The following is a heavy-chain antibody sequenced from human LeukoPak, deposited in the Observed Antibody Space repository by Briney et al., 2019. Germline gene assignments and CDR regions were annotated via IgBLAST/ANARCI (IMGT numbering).Heavy chain of an antibody. V-gene: IGHV3-30*01. D-gene: IGHD3-3*01. CDR2: ISYDGSNK. J-gene: IGHJ6*03. Sequence: PGGSLRLSCAASEFVFSDYYMSWVRQAPGKGLEWVAVISYDGSNKYYADSVKGRFTISRDNSKNTLYLQMNSLRAEDTAVYYCARDGLYYDFWSGYSAAYYYYYMDVWGKGTTVTVSS. CDR1: EFVFSDYY. CDR3: ARDGLYYDFWSGYSAAYYYYYMDV.